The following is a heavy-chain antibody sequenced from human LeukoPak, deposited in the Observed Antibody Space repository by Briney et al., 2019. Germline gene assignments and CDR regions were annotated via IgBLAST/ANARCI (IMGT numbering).Heavy chain of an antibody. CDR3: ARVTTGGYYNC. V-gene: IGHV4-61*02. CDR2: IYTSGST. D-gene: IGHD3-22*01. J-gene: IGHJ4*02. Sequence: SETLSLTCTVSGGSISSGSYYWSWIRQPAGKGLEWIGRIYTSGSTNYHPSLKSRVTISVDTSKNQFSLKLSSVTAADTAVYYCARVTTGGYYNCWGQGTLVTVSS. CDR1: GGSISSGSYY.